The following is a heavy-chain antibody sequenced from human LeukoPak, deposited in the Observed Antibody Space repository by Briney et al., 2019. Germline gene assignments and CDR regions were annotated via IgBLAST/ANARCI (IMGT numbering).Heavy chain of an antibody. J-gene: IGHJ4*02. CDR3: ARGRSDYDILTGYYAY. CDR1: GFTISDYY. Sequence: GGSLRLSCAASGFTISDYYMSWIRQAPGKGLEWVSYISSSSSYTNYADSVKGRFTISRDNAKNSLYLQMNSLRAEDTAVYYCARGRSDYDILTGYYAYWGQGTLVTVSS. CDR2: ISSSSSYT. D-gene: IGHD3-9*01. V-gene: IGHV3-11*06.